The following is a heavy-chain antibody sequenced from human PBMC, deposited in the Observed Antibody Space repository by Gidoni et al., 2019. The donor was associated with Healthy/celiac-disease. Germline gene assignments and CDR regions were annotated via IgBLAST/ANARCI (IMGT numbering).Heavy chain of an antibody. CDR3: AKDVTTRPWGGVFDY. CDR1: VSTFSSDA. CDR2: ISGSGGST. J-gene: IGHJ4*02. D-gene: IGHD7-27*01. V-gene: IGHV3-23*01. Sequence: EVQLLESGGGLVQPGGSLRLSCAASVSTFSSDAMSWVRQAPGKGLGWVSAISGSGGSTYYADSVKGRFTISRDNSKNTLYLQMNSLRAEDTAVYYCAKDVTTRPWGGVFDYWGQGTLVTVSS.